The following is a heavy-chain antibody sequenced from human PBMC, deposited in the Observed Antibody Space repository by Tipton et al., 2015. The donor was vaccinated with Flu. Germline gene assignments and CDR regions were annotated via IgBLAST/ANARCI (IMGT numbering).Heavy chain of an antibody. CDR3: ARYCSGGSYKQDTNDAFDI. V-gene: IGHV4-61*02. CDR2: IFTSGST. D-gene: IGHD2-15*01. J-gene: IGHJ3*02. CDR1: GGSISSGSYY. Sequence: TLSLTCTVSGGSISSGSYYWNWIRQPAGKGLEWVGRIFTSGSTNYNPSHKSRVTISVDTSKNHFSLMLTSVTAADTAVYYCARYCSGGSYKQDTNDAFDIWGQGTMVTVSS.